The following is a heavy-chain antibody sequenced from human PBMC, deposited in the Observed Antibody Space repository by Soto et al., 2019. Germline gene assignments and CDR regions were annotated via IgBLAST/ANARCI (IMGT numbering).Heavy chain of an antibody. Sequence: ASVKVSCKASGYTFTGYYMHWVRQAPGQGLEWMGWINPNSGGTNYAQKFQGWVTMTRDTSISTAYMELSRLRSDDTAVYYCATTLPRSGYRSGWYGEFDYWGQGTLVTVSS. D-gene: IGHD6-19*01. CDR2: INPNSGGT. V-gene: IGHV1-2*04. CDR1: GYTFTGYY. J-gene: IGHJ4*02. CDR3: ATTLPRSGYRSGWYGEFDY.